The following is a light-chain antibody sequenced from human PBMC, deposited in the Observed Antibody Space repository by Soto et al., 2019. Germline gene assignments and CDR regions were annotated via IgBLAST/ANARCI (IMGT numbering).Light chain of an antibody. CDR1: QSVSSSY. J-gene: IGKJ1*01. V-gene: IGKV3-20*01. CDR3: QEYIQWPPGM. CDR2: GAS. Sequence: EIVLTQSPGTLSLSPGERATLSCRASQSVSSSYLAWYQQKPGQAPRLLIYGASSRATGIPGRFSGSGSGTDFTLTISRLEPEDFAVYYCQEYIQWPPGMFGPGTTVDIK.